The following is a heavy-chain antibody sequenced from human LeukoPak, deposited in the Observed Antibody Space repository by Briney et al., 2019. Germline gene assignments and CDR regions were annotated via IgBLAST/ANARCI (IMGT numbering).Heavy chain of an antibody. D-gene: IGHD3-22*01. J-gene: IGHJ4*02. CDR3: ARVTGYMIEDYFDY. V-gene: IGHV4-59*01. CDR1: GGSISSYY. CDR2: IYYSEST. Sequence: SETLSLTCTVSGGSISSYYWSWIRQPPGKGLEWIGYIYYSESTNYKPSLKSRVTISVETSKNQFSLKLRSVTAADTAVYYCARVTGYMIEDYFDYWGQGTLVTVSS.